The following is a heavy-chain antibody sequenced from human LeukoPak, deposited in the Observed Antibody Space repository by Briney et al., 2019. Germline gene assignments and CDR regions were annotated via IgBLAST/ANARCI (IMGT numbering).Heavy chain of an antibody. CDR3: ARRSMVRGVILFDY. V-gene: IGHV4-39*01. D-gene: IGHD3-10*01. CDR2: IYYSGST. Sequence: SETLSLTCTVSGGSISSSSYYWGWIRQPPGRGLEWIGSIYYSGSTYYNPSLKSRVTISVDTSKNQFSLKLSSVTAADTAVYYCARRSMVRGVILFDYWGQGTLVTVSS. J-gene: IGHJ4*02. CDR1: GGSISSSSYY.